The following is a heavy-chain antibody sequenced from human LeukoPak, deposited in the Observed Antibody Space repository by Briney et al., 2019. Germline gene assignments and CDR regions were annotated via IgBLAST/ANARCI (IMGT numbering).Heavy chain of an antibody. J-gene: IGHJ4*02. CDR2: IYYSGSI. D-gene: IGHD6-25*01. Sequence: KSSETLSLTCTVSGGSISTYSWSWIRQPPGKGLEWIAYIYYSGSINYNPSLKSRVTISVDTSKNQLSLKLSSVTAADTAVYYCARVSGGDYFDYWGQGTLVTVSS. CDR3: ARVSGGDYFDY. CDR1: GGSISTYS. V-gene: IGHV4-59*08.